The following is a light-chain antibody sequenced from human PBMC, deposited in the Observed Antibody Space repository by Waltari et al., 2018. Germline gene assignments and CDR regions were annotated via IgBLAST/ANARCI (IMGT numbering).Light chain of an antibody. V-gene: IGKV3-20*01. CDR2: GAS. CDR3: QHYVKLPVT. Sequence: DIVLTQSPGTLSLSPGDRATLSCRASQSVGRSLAWYPQKPGQAPRLLIFGASNRATGVPDRFSGIGSGTDFSLTISRLEPEDLAVYFCQHYVKLPVTFGQGTKVEIK. J-gene: IGKJ1*01. CDR1: QSVGRS.